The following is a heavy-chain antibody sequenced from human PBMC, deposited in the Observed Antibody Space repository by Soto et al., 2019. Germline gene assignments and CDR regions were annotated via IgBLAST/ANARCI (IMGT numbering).Heavy chain of an antibody. V-gene: IGHV1-18*01. CDR2: VSASNGKT. Sequence: QIQLVQSGSEVRMPGASVKVSCKASGYIFTTYSITWVRQAPGQGLEWMGWVSASNGKTNYAQKFEDRVTMTTDTPTTSAYMELRSLRSDDTAVYYWAREAFGVQASWFDPWGQGTLVTVSS. CDR1: GYIFTTYS. CDR3: AREAFGVQASWFDP. J-gene: IGHJ5*02. D-gene: IGHD1-26*01.